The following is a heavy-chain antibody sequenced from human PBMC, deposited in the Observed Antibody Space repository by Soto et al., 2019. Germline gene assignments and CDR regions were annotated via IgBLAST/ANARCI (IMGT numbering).Heavy chain of an antibody. CDR1: GGTFSSYA. D-gene: IGHD3-22*01. V-gene: IGHV1-69*13. Sequence: ASVKVSCKASGGTFSSYAISWVRQAPGQGLEWMGGIIPIFGTANYAQKFQGRVTITADESTSTAYMELSSLRSEDTAVYYCASTTYYYDSSGFQYFQHWGQGTLVTVSS. CDR3: ASTTYYYDSSGFQYFQH. CDR2: IIPIFGTA. J-gene: IGHJ1*01.